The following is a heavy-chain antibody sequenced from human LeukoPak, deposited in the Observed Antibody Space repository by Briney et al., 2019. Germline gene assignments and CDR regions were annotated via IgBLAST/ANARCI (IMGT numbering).Heavy chain of an antibody. J-gene: IGHJ4*02. D-gene: IGHD6-19*01. CDR3: AKGRVGIAVGELDY. CDR2: ISWNSDSI. V-gene: IGHV3-9*03. Sequence: TGGSLRLSCAASGFTFDDYAMHWVRQAPGKGLEWVSGISWNSDSIGYADSVKGRFTISRDNAKNSLYLQMNSLRAEDMALYYCAKGRVGIAVGELDYWGQGTLVTVSP. CDR1: GFTFDDYA.